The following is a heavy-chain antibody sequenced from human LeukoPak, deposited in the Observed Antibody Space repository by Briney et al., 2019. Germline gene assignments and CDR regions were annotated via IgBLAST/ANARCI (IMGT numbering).Heavy chain of an antibody. D-gene: IGHD2-15*01. Sequence: GASVKVSCKASGYTFRNYYLHWVRQAPGQGLEWMGIINPNGGSTTYAQKLRGRVTMTRDMSTTTIYMELNSLRSEDTAVYYCARGSESYSLGDYWGQGTLVTVST. CDR2: INPNGGST. CDR3: ARGSESYSLGDY. J-gene: IGHJ4*02. V-gene: IGHV1-46*04. CDR1: GYTFRNYY.